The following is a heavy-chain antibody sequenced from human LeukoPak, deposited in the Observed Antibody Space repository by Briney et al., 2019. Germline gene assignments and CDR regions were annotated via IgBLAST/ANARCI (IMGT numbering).Heavy chain of an antibody. CDR2: ISYDGSNK. D-gene: IGHD2-21*02. CDR1: GFTFSSYA. Sequence: GGSLRLSCAASGFTFSSYAMHWVRQAPGKGLEWVAVISYDGSNKYYADSVKGRFTISRDNSKNTLYLQMNSLRAEDTAVYYCAKDRGFNPGGTYCGGDCYSPWGQGTLVTVSS. V-gene: IGHV3-30-3*01. CDR3: AKDRGFNPGGTYCGGDCYSP. J-gene: IGHJ5*02.